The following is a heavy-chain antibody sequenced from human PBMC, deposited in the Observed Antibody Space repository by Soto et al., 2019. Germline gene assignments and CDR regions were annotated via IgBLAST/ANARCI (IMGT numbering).Heavy chain of an antibody. J-gene: IGHJ6*02. CDR1: GGSISNSPYY. Sequence: QLQLQESGPGLVKPSETLSLTCTVSGGSISNSPYYWGWIRQPPGKGLGWIGSIYHNGNTYYNPSLRSRVTISVDTSKNQFSLRLSSVNAADSAVYYCAVSPLIGDGTDVWGQGNTVTVSS. V-gene: IGHV4-39*01. D-gene: IGHD3-22*01. CDR2: IYHNGNT. CDR3: AVSPLIGDGTDV.